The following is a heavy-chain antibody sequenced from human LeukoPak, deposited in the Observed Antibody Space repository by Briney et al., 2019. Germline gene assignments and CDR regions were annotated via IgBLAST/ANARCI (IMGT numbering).Heavy chain of an antibody. CDR1: GFTFSSYA. V-gene: IGHV3-64*01. Sequence: GGSLRLSCAASGFTFSSYAMHWVRQAPGKGLEYVSAISSNGGSTYYANSVKGRFTISRDNSKNTLYLQMGSLRAEDMAVYYCARVGYSGNLYYMDVWGKGTTVTVSS. CDR2: ISSNGGST. J-gene: IGHJ6*03. CDR3: ARVGYSGNLYYMDV. D-gene: IGHD4-23*01.